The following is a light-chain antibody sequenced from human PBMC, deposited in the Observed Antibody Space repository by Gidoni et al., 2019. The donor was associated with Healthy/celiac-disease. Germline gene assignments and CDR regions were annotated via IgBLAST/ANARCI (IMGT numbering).Light chain of an antibody. CDR1: QSVSSSY. J-gene: IGKJ2*01. Sequence: EIVLPQSPGTLSLSPGERATLSCRASQSVSSSYLAWYQQKPGQAPRLLIYGASSRATGIPDRFSASGSGTDFTLTISRLEPEDFAVYYCQQYGSSPGYTFGQGTKLEIK. CDR3: QQYGSSPGYT. CDR2: GAS. V-gene: IGKV3-20*01.